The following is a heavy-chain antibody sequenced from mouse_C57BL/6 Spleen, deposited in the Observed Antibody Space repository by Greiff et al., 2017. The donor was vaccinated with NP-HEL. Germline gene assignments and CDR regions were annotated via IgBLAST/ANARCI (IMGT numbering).Heavy chain of an antibody. CDR3: ASSSNSTGFAY. Sequence: VQLQQSGAELVRPGTSVKLSCKASGYTFTSYWMHWVKQRPGQGLEWIGVIDPSDSYTNYNQKFKGKSTLTVDTSSSTASMQLSILTSEDSAVYYFASSSNSTGFAYWGQGTLVTVSA. CDR2: IDPSDSYT. D-gene: IGHD2-5*01. V-gene: IGHV1-59*01. CDR1: GYTFTSYW. J-gene: IGHJ3*01.